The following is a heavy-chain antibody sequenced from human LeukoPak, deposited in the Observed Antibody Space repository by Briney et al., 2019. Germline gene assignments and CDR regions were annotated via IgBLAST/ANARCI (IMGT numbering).Heavy chain of an antibody. J-gene: IGHJ5*02. Sequence: GASVKVSCKASGYTFTSYGISWVRQAPGQGLEWMAWISGYNGNTNYAQKLQGRVTMTTDTSTSTAYMELSSLRSEDTAVYFCASAPRYSSSWPNNWFDPWGQGTLVTVSS. D-gene: IGHD6-13*01. CDR1: GYTFTSYG. V-gene: IGHV1-18*01. CDR3: ASAPRYSSSWPNNWFDP. CDR2: ISGYNGNT.